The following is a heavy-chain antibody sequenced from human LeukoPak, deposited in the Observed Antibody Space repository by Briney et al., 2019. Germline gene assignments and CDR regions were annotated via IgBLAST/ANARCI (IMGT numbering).Heavy chain of an antibody. Sequence: SETLSLTCTVSGDSIISGYYWGWIRQPPGKGLEWIGHVYHSGNTLYYNPPLKSRVTISIDKSKKQFSLSLKSVTAADTAVYYCARSSGPDYYFYMDVWGKGTTVIVSS. V-gene: IGHV4-38-2*02. CDR2: VYHSGNT. CDR1: GDSIISGYY. CDR3: ARSSGPDYYFYMDV. J-gene: IGHJ6*03. D-gene: IGHD6-19*01.